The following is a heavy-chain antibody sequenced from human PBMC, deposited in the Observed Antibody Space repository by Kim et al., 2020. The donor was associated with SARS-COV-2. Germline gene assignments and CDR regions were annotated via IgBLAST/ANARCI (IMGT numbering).Heavy chain of an antibody. D-gene: IGHD6-6*01. Sequence: DGSEEYYVDSVKGRFTISRDNAKSSLYLQMNSLGAEDTAVYPCASSQLAYWGQGTLVTASS. J-gene: IGHJ4*02. V-gene: IGHV3-7*01. CDR3: ASSQLAY. CDR2: DGSEE.